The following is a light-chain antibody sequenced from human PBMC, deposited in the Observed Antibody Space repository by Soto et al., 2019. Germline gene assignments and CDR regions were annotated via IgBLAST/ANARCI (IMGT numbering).Light chain of an antibody. J-gene: IGKJ3*01. CDR2: KAS. CDR1: QSISSW. CDR3: QQYNSSPFT. V-gene: IGKV1-5*03. Sequence: DIQMTQSPSTLSASVGDRVTITCRASQSISSWLAWYHQKPGKAPKLMIYKASSLESRVPSRFSGSGSGTECTLTISSLQPDDLATYYCQQYNSSPFTFGPGTKVDI.